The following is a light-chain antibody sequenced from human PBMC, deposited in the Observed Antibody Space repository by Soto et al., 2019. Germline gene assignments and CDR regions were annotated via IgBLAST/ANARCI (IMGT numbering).Light chain of an antibody. CDR3: QHYNSYSET. J-gene: IGKJ1*01. Sequence: QMNQYHSAMSGSVGDRFNRTCGASQTISSWLAWYQQKKGKAPKXXIYKASTLKSGVPSRFSGSGYGTEFNLTISSLQTDDFATYYCQHYNSYSETFGQGTKVDIK. CDR1: QTISSW. CDR2: KAS. V-gene: IGKV1-5*03.